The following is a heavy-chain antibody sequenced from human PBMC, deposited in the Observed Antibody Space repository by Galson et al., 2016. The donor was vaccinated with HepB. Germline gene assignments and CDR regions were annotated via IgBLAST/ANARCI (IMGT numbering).Heavy chain of an antibody. J-gene: IGHJ4*02. CDR3: AKDPHKYSSSSDCYFDY. V-gene: IGHV3-23*01. CDR2: ISGSGDVT. CDR1: GITFSNYV. D-gene: IGHD6-6*01. Sequence: SLRLSCAASGITFSNYVMSWVRRAPGKGLEWVSDISGSGDVTYYTDSVRGRFTISRDNSRNTLYLQMNSLRAEDTAVYYCAKDPHKYSSSSDCYFDYWGQGTLVIVSS.